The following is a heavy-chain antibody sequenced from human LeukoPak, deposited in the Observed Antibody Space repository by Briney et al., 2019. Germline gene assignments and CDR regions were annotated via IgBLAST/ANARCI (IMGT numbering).Heavy chain of an antibody. CDR3: ARSGYTSSRALFGWFDP. CDR2: IYPADSDT. D-gene: IGHD2-15*01. CDR1: GYSFSSYW. Sequence: HGESLTISCKGSGYSFSSYWIGWVRQMPGKSLEWMGIIYPADSDTRYNPSFKGQVTISADKSINTAYLQWNSLKASDTAMYYCARSGYTSSRALFGWFDPWGQGTLVTVSS. J-gene: IGHJ5*02. V-gene: IGHV5-51*01.